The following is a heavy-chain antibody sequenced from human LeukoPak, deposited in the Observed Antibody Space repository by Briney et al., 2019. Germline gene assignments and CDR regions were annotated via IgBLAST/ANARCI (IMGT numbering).Heavy chain of an antibody. V-gene: IGHV3-74*01. CDR2: ICPDWTVT. J-gene: IGHJ4*02. Sequence: TGGSLRLSCAASGFTFSTYCMHWVRQAPGKGPMWVSRICPDWTVTNYADSVKARFIISRDNARNTVYLQMNSLRVEDTAVYYCVRDFRSADYWGQGTLVTVSS. CDR1: GFTFSTYC. CDR3: VRDFRSADY.